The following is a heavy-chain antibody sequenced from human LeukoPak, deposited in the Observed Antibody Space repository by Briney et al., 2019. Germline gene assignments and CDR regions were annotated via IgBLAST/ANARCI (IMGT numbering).Heavy chain of an antibody. CDR2: ISSSSGYI. CDR1: GFTFSSYS. J-gene: IGHJ6*02. Sequence: GGSLRLSCAASGFTFSSYSMNWVRQAPGKGLEWVSSISSSSGYIYYADSVKGRFTISRDNAKNSLYLQMNSLRAEDTAVYYCARAALHYDILTASSGAYGMDVWGQGTTVTVSS. D-gene: IGHD3-9*01. V-gene: IGHV3-21*01. CDR3: ARAALHYDILTASSGAYGMDV.